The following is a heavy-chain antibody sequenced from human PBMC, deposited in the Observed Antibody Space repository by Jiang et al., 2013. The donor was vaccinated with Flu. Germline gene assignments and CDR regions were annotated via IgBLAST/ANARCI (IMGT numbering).Heavy chain of an antibody. CDR2: ISYDGSYK. CDR3: ARDAGYSTKWYPSDY. CDR1: GFIFSTHA. J-gene: IGHJ4*02. V-gene: IGHV3-33*05. D-gene: IGHD6-13*01. Sequence: LVESGGGVVQPGRSLRLSCAASGFIFSTHAMHWVRQGPGKGLEWVAVISYDGSYKDYADSVKGRFTVSRDDSKNTLFLQMNTLRAEDTAVYYCARDAGYSTKWYPSDYWGQGTLVMVSS.